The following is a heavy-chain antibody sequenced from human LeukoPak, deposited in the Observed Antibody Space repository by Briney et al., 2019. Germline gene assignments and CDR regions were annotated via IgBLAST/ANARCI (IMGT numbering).Heavy chain of an antibody. Sequence: GGSLRLSCAASGFTFSTSWMTWVRQAPGKGLEFVANIKHDGSEKYYVDSVKGRFTISRDNAKNSLYLQMNSLRAEDTAVYYCARRGAWSSGYQGTTYYMDVWGKGTTVTVSS. D-gene: IGHD3-22*01. V-gene: IGHV3-7*01. J-gene: IGHJ6*03. CDR2: IKHDGSEK. CDR3: ARRGAWSSGYQGTTYYMDV. CDR1: GFTFSTSW.